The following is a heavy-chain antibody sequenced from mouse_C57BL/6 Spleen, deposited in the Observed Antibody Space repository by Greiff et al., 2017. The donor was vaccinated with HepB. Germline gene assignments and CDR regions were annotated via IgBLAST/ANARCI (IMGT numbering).Heavy chain of an antibody. CDR3: ARSPYYYGSSYRGFAY. CDR1: GFTFSSYG. J-gene: IGHJ3*01. D-gene: IGHD1-1*01. V-gene: IGHV5-6*01. Sequence: EVKLMESGGDLVKPGGSLKLSCAASGFTFSSYGMSWVRQTPDKRLEWVATLSSGGSYTYYPDSVKGRFTISRDNAKNTLYLQMSSLKSEDTAMYYCARSPYYYGSSYRGFAYWGQGTLVTVSA. CDR2: LSSGGSYT.